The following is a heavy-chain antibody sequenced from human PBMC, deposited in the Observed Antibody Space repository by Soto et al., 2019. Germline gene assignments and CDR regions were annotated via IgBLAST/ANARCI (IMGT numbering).Heavy chain of an antibody. V-gene: IGHV1-69*13. Sequence: SVKVSCKASGGTFSSYAISWVRQAPGQGLEWMGGIIPIFGTANYAQKFQGRVTITADESTSTAYMELSSLRSEDTAVYYCARGGVGATDPYYYYGMDVWGQGTTVTVSS. D-gene: IGHD1-26*01. CDR2: IIPIFGTA. J-gene: IGHJ6*02. CDR1: GGTFSSYA. CDR3: ARGGVGATDPYYYYGMDV.